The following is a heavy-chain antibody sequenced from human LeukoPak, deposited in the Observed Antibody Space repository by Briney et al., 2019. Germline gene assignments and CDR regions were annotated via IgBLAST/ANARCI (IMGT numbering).Heavy chain of an antibody. V-gene: IGHV3-66*01. D-gene: IGHD3-22*01. CDR2: IYSGGST. J-gene: IGHJ4*02. CDR3: ARGLSYYDSSDDY. CDR1: RYSVNSNY. Sequence: GESLLHSCPVHRYSVNSNYTSGVRPAPGEGLVWVSVIYSGGSTYYADSVKGRFTISRDNSKNTLYLQMNSLRAEDTAVYYCARGLSYYDSSDDYWGQGTLVTVSS.